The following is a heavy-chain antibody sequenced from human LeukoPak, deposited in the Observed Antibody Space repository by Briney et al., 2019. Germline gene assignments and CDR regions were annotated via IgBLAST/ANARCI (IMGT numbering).Heavy chain of an antibody. CDR3: ASVPLCVVAASRWFDP. CDR2: ISAYNGNT. J-gene: IGHJ5*02. D-gene: IGHD2-15*01. V-gene: IGHV1-18*01. Sequence: GSVKVSSTASGYSFTSYGISWVRQAPGHRLEWMGWISAYNGNTNYAQKLQGRVTMTTDTPTSTAYMELTSLRSDDTAVYYCASVPLCVVAASRWFDPWGRGTLVTVSS. CDR1: GYSFTSYG.